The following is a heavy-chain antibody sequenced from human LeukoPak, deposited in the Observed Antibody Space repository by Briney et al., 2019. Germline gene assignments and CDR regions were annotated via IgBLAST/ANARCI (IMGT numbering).Heavy chain of an antibody. CDR3: AAEDCSGGSCYFDY. D-gene: IGHD2-15*01. CDR1: GFTFTSSA. CDR2: IVVGSGNT. J-gene: IGHJ4*02. Sequence: SVKVSCKASGFTFTSSAMQWVRQARGQRLEWIGWIVVGSGNTNYAQKFQERVTITRDMSTSTAYMELSSLRSEDTAVYYCAAEDCSGGSCYFDYWGQGTLVTVSS. V-gene: IGHV1-58*02.